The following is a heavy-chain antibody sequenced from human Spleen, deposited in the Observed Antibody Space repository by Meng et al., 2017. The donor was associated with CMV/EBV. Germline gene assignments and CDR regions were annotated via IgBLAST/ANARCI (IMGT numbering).Heavy chain of an antibody. Sequence: GGSLLSCAASGFTFSSYAMSWVRQAPGKGLEWVSAVSGSGGRTYYADSVKGRFTISRDNSKNTLYLQMNSLRAEDTAVYYCAKESGRMGYWGQGTLVTVSS. CDR1: GFTFSSYA. J-gene: IGHJ4*02. CDR3: AKESGRMGY. CDR2: VSGSGGRT. D-gene: IGHD1-26*01. V-gene: IGHV3-23*01.